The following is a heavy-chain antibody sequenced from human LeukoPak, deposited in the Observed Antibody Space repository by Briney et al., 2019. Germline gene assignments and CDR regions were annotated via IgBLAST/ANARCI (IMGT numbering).Heavy chain of an antibody. J-gene: IGHJ4*02. Sequence: SETLSLTCTVSGGSISSYYWSWIRQPPGKGLEWIGYIYYSGSTNYNPSLKSRVTISVDTSKNQFSLKLSSVTAADTAVYYRARESLSRDGYNRLDYWGQGTLVTVSS. CDR2: IYYSGST. V-gene: IGHV4-59*01. CDR1: GGSISSYY. CDR3: ARESLSRDGYNRLDY. D-gene: IGHD5-24*01.